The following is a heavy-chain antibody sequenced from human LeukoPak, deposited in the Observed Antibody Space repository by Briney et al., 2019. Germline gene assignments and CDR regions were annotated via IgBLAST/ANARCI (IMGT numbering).Heavy chain of an antibody. D-gene: IGHD5-18*01. V-gene: IGHV3-23*01. Sequence: GGSIRLCGGSSGLSLSSYAMSWVRKAPGKGLKSGSAISGSGGSTYYADSVKGRFTISRDNSKSTLYLQMNSLRAEDTAVYYCAGSYGYGPIDYWGQGTLVTVSS. CDR1: GLSLSSYA. CDR3: AGSYGYGPIDY. CDR2: ISGSGGST. J-gene: IGHJ4*02.